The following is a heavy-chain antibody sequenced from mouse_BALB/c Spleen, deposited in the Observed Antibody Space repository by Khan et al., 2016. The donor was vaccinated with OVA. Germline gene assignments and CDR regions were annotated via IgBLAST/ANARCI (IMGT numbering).Heavy chain of an antibody. D-gene: IGHD1-1*01. V-gene: IGHV2-6-5*01. CDR3: AIEDHGSSSFDC. Sequence: QVQLKESGPGLVAPSQSLSITCTVSGFSLTDYGVSWIRQPPGKGLEWLGAIWGGGSTYYNSTLKSRLSFRKDNYKSQVFLKMNRLQRDDTAMYYCAIEDHGSSSFDCWGQGTTLTVSS. CDR1: GFSLTDYG. CDR2: IWGGGST. J-gene: IGHJ2*01.